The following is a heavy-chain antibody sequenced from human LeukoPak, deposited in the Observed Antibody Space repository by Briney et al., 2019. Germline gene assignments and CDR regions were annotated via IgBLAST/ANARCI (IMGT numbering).Heavy chain of an antibody. V-gene: IGHV6-1*01. J-gene: IGHJ3*02. CDR2: TYYRSKWYN. CDR3: AREWNYYDSTSPSRAFDI. D-gene: IGHD3-22*01. Sequence: SQTLSLTCAISGDSVSSNSAAWNWIRQSPSRGLEWLGRTYYRSKWYNDYAVSVKSRITINPDTSKNQFSLQLNSVTPEDTAVYYCAREWNYYDSTSPSRAFDIWGQGTMVTVSS. CDR1: GDSVSSNSAA.